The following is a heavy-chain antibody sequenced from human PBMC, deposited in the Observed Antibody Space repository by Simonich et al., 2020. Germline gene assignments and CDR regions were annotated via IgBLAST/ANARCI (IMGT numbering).Heavy chain of an antibody. CDR1: GYTFTSYG. V-gene: IGHV1-18*01. CDR2: SSAYKGNT. Sequence: QVQLVQSGAEVKKPGASVKVSCKASGYTFTSYGISWVRQAPGQGLEGIGWSSAYKGNTNNDLKPHGLGTMTTDTSTGTDYMELRSLRSDDTAVYYCARASRGTWWYYYFDYWGQGTLVTVSS. CDR3: ARASRGTWWYYYFDY. J-gene: IGHJ4*02. D-gene: IGHD2-15*01.